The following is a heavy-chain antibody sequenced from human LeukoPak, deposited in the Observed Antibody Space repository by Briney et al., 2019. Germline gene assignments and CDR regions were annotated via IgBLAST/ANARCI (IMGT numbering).Heavy chain of an antibody. CDR1: DGSMSPYY. Sequence: SETLSLTCTVSDGSMSPYYWSWIRQSPGKGLEWIAYIFYNGNTKYNPFLWSRVTISIDTSRNRFSLNLNSVTAADTAVYYCARGGYYYLDVWGKGTTVTVSS. J-gene: IGHJ6*03. CDR3: ARGGYYYLDV. CDR2: IFYNGNT. V-gene: IGHV4-59*01.